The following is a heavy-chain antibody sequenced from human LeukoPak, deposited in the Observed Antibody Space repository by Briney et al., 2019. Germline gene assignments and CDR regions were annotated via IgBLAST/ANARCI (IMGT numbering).Heavy chain of an antibody. V-gene: IGHV4-39*01. J-gene: IGHJ3*02. Sequence: SETLSLTCTVSGDSISSSSNYWAWIRQPPGKGLAWIGSIYYSGSTSYNPSLKSRVTISVDTSKNQFSLKLSSVTAADTAVYYCARNYSGTYGGAFDIWGQGTMVTVSS. D-gene: IGHD1-26*01. CDR3: ARNYSGTYGGAFDI. CDR2: IYYSGST. CDR1: GDSISSSSNY.